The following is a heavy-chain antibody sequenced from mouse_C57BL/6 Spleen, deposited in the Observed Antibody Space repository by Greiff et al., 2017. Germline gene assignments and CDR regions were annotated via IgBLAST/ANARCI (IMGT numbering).Heavy chain of an antibody. D-gene: IGHD1-3*01. CDR1: GYSITSGYY. J-gene: IGHJ2*01. CDR2: ISYDGSN. Sequence: ESGPGLVKPSQSLSLTCSVTGYSITSGYYWNWIRQLPGNKLEWMGYISYDGSNNYNPSLKNRIFITRDTSKNQFFLKLNSVTTEDTATYYCARGLSSDYWGQGTTLTVSS. V-gene: IGHV3-6*01. CDR3: ARGLSSDY.